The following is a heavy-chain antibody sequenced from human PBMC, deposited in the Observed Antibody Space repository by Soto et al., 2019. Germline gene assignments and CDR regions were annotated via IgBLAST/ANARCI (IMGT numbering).Heavy chain of an antibody. CDR3: ASGKSQMTQDRMGFYYYMDV. CDR1: GVAFSNYT. V-gene: IGHV1-69*08. J-gene: IGHJ6*03. D-gene: IGHD2-15*01. CDR2: VIPLLDAS. Sequence: QVQLVQSGAEVKKPGSSVRISCTASGVAFSNYTFTWVRRAPGHGLEWMGRVIPLLDASNYAEKFQDRVTITADRSTSTAYMELSGLKSEDSAIYYCASGKSQMTQDRMGFYYYMDVWGKGTTVTVSS.